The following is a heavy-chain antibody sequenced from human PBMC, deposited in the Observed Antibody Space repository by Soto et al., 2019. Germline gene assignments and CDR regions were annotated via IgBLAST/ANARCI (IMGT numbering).Heavy chain of an antibody. CDR1: GGSISSGGYY. Sequence: PSETLSLTCTVSGGSISSGGYYWSWSRQHPGKGLEWLGYIYYSGSTYYNPSLKSRVTISVDTSKNQFSLKLSSVTAADTAVYYCARGSSRVFAFDIWGQGTMVTVSS. CDR3: ARGSSRVFAFDI. V-gene: IGHV4-31*03. CDR2: IYYSGST. J-gene: IGHJ3*02.